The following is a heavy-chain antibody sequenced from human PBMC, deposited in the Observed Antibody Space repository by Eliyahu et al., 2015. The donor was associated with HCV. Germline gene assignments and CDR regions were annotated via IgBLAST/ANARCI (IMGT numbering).Heavy chain of an antibody. D-gene: IGHD3-22*01. CDR2: IYSDGTT. CDR3: TRDSVKYSYDSSGYRSTPYYFDS. CDR1: GFPXXSNF. V-gene: IGHV3-66*02. J-gene: IGHJ4*02. Sequence: EVQLVESGGDLVQPGGSLRLSCAASGFPXXSNFLXWVRQAPGKGLEWVSGIYSDGTTYHSDSVQGRFTXSRDDSKNTVHLQMNSLRAEDTAVYYCTRDSVKYSYDSSGYRSTPYYFDSWGQGTLVTVSS.